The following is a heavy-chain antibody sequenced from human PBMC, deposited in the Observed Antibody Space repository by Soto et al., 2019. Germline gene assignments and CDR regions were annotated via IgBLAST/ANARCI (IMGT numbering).Heavy chain of an antibody. CDR2: ISGSGGST. CDR3: AKDRRQYCSSTSCHGSYYYYYMDV. J-gene: IGHJ6*03. V-gene: IGHV3-23*01. D-gene: IGHD2-2*01. Sequence: GGSLRLSCVASGFTFSSYAMSWVRQAPGKGLEWVSAISGSGGSTYYADSVKGRFTISRDNSKNTLYLQMNSLRAEDTAVYYCAKDRRQYCSSTSCHGSYYYYYMDVWGKGTTVTVSS. CDR1: GFTFSSYA.